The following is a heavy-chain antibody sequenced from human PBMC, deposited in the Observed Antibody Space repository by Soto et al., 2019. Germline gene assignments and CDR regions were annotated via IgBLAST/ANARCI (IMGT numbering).Heavy chain of an antibody. V-gene: IGHV6-1*01. CDR1: GDSVSNNSVA. J-gene: IGHJ4*02. D-gene: IGHD3-10*01. CDR2: TYYRSKWHY. CDR3: ARTLRGRGVKYFDD. Sequence: SQTLSLTCAISGDSVSNNSVAWNWVRQSPSRGLEWLGRTYYRSKWHYDYAPSVRSRITINPDTSKNHFSLQLNSVSPEDAAVYYCARTLRGRGVKYFDDWGQGSLVTVSS.